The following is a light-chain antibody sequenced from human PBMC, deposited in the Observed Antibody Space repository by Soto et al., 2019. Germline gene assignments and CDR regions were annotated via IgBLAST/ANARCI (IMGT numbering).Light chain of an antibody. Sequence: DIQLTQSPSFLSASVADRVTITCRASQDISNFLAWYQQKPGKAPKLLIYAASTLQSGVPSRFSGSGSGREFTLTISSLQPEDFATYHCQQLNSYPIATFGGGTKVDIK. CDR2: AAS. J-gene: IGKJ4*01. CDR1: QDISNF. CDR3: QQLNSYPIAT. V-gene: IGKV1-9*01.